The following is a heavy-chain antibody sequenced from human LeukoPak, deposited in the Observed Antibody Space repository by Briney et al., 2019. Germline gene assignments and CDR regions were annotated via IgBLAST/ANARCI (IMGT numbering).Heavy chain of an antibody. J-gene: IGHJ4*02. CDR2: IRSKANSYAT. CDR1: GFTFSGSA. D-gene: IGHD4-17*01. Sequence: GGSLRLSCAASGFTFSGSAMHWVRQASGKGLEWVGRIRSKANSYATAYAASVKGRFTISRDDSKDTAYLQMNSLKTEDTAVYYCTRLTVPRDYWGQGTLVTVSS. CDR3: TRLTVPRDY. V-gene: IGHV3-73*01.